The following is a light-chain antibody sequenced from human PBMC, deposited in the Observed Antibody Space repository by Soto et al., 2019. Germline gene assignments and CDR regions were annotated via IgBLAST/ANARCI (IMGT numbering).Light chain of an antibody. J-gene: IGKJ2*01. V-gene: IGKV3-20*01. CDR2: GAS. Sequence: EIVLTQSPATLSLSPGERATLSCRASQSVSSSYFGWYQQKPGQAPRLLIYGASSRATGIPDRFSGSGSGTEFTLTISRLESEDFAVYYCQQYGSSPPYTFGQGTKLEIK. CDR3: QQYGSSPPYT. CDR1: QSVSSSY.